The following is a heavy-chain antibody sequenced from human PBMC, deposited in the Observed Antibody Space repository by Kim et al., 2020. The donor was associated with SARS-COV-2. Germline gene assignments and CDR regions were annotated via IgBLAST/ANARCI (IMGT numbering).Heavy chain of an antibody. CDR3: ARDSSSWYTGGYYYYYGMDV. D-gene: IGHD6-13*01. V-gene: IGHV4-59*01. CDR2: IYYSGST. J-gene: IGHJ6*02. CDR1: GGSISSYY. Sequence: SETLSLTCTVSGGSISSYYWSWIRQPPGKGLEWIGYIYYSGSTNYNPSLKSRVTISVDTSKNQFSLKLSSVTAADTAVYYCARDSSSWYTGGYYYYYGMDVWGQGTTVTVSS.